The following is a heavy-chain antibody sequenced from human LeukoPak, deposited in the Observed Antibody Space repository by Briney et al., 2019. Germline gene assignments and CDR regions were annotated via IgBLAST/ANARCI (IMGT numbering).Heavy chain of an antibody. CDR3: AKAAAGTWWFDP. V-gene: IGHV4-38-2*02. J-gene: IGHJ5*02. Sequence: PSETLSLTCTVSGYSISSGYYWGWIRQPPGKGLEWIGYIYYSGSTNYNPSLKSRVTISVDTSKNQFSLKLSSVTAADTAVYYCAKAAAGTWWFDPWGQGTLVTVSS. D-gene: IGHD6-13*01. CDR2: IYYSGST. CDR1: GYSISSGYY.